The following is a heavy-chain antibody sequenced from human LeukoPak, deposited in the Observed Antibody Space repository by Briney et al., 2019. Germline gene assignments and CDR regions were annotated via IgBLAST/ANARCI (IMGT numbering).Heavy chain of an antibody. J-gene: IGHJ4*02. Sequence: SETLSLTCAVYGGSFSGHFWSWIRQPPGKGLEWIGEITDSGSIKYNPSLKSRVAISLDTSNNLFSLEVRSVTAADTAVYYCANWDTSQQSDYWGQGTLVTVSS. CDR2: ITDSGSI. CDR3: ANWDTSQQSDY. CDR1: GGSFSGHF. D-gene: IGHD5-18*01. V-gene: IGHV4-34*01.